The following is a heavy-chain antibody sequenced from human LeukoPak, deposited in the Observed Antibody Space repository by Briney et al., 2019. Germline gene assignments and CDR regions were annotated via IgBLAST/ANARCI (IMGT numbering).Heavy chain of an antibody. CDR2: ISSSSSYI. CDR1: GFTFSSYS. Sequence: GGSLRLSCAASGFTFSSYSMNWVPQAPGKGLEWVSSISSSSSYIYYADLVRGRFTISRDNAKNSLYLQMNSLRAEDTAVYYCARGAQERYYYDSSGYYDYWGQGTLVTVSS. V-gene: IGHV3-21*01. D-gene: IGHD3-22*01. J-gene: IGHJ4*02. CDR3: ARGAQERYYYDSSGYYDY.